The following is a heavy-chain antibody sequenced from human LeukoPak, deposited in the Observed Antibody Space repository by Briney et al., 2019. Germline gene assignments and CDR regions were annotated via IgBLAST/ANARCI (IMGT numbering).Heavy chain of an antibody. CDR1: GYTFTGHY. V-gene: IGHV1-2*02. Sequence: ASVKVSCKASGYTFTGHYVHWVRQTPGQGLEWMGWINPQSGDTNYAQKFQGRVTMTRDTSTVTAYMELSRLTSDDTGVYYCGVHWGSGYYFDLWGRGIRVTVSS. CDR3: GVHWGSGYYFDL. J-gene: IGHJ2*01. D-gene: IGHD7-27*01. CDR2: INPQSGDT.